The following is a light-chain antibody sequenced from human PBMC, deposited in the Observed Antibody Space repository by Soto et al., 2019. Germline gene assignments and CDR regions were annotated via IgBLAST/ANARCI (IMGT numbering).Light chain of an antibody. CDR1: QDISKY. J-gene: IGKJ4*01. CDR3: QQYEQLPIT. Sequence: DIQMTQSASSLPASVGDTVTISCQASQDISKYLNWFQQKPGKAPKLLIYDVFNVETGVPSRFSGRGSGTDFTLIISNLQPEDFATYSCQQYEQLPITFGGGTKVDI. V-gene: IGKV1-33*01. CDR2: DVF.